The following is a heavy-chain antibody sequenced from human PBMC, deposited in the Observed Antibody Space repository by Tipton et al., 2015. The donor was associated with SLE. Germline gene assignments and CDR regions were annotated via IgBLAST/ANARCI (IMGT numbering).Heavy chain of an antibody. J-gene: IGHJ4*02. Sequence: TLSLTCTVSGDSIIRHYWSWIRQPPGKGREWRGYIYYTGSTNYNPSLKSRVTMSVDTSKNQVSLKLSSVTAADTARYYCARGNQHSGYDGFDYWGQGTLVTVSS. CDR1: GDSIIRHY. D-gene: IGHD5-12*01. CDR2: IYYTGST. V-gene: IGHV4-59*11. CDR3: ARGNQHSGYDGFDY.